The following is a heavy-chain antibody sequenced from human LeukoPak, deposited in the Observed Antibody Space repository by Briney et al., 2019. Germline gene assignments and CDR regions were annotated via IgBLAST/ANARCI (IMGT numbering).Heavy chain of an antibody. CDR3: ARGGSRYCSSISCSNWFDP. CDR1: GVSISSGGYS. Sequence: SETLSLTCAVSGVSISSGGYSWSWIRQPPGKGLAWIVYIYHSGSTYYNPSLKSRVTISVDRSKNQFSLKLSSVTAADTAVYYCARGGSRYCSSISCSNWFDPWGKGTLVTVST. D-gene: IGHD2-2*01. V-gene: IGHV4-30-2*01. CDR2: IYHSGST. J-gene: IGHJ5*02.